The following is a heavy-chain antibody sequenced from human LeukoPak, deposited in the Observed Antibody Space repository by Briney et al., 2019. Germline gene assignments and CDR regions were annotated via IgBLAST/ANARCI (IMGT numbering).Heavy chain of an antibody. Sequence: GGSLRLSCAASGFTFSSYEMNWVRQAPGKGLEWVSYISSSGSTIYYADSVKGRFTISRDNAKNSLYLQMNSLRAEDTAVYYCAKDASLWFERIVDYFDYWGQGTLVTVSS. D-gene: IGHD3-10*01. J-gene: IGHJ4*02. CDR3: AKDASLWFERIVDYFDY. CDR2: ISSSGSTI. V-gene: IGHV3-48*03. CDR1: GFTFSSYE.